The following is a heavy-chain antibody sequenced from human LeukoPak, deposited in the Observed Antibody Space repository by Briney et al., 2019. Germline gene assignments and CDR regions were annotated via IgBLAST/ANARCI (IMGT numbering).Heavy chain of an antibody. CDR3: ARASGSGSYGDY. CDR2: VSSSSTNK. CDR1: GSTFSSYA. V-gene: IGHV3-21*01. Sequence: GGSLRLSCAASGSTFSSYAMNWVRQAPGKGLEWVSSVSSSSTNKFYADSVKGRFTISRDDAKNSLYLQMNSLRVEDTAVYYCARASGSGSYGDYWGQGTLVTVSS. D-gene: IGHD3-10*01. J-gene: IGHJ4*02.